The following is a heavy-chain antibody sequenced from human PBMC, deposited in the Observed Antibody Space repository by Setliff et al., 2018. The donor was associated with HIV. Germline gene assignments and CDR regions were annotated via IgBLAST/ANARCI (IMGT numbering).Heavy chain of an antibody. Sequence: SETLSLTCTVSGLSMSTTSYYWGWIRQTPGKGLEWIGSIYYSGSTYYNPSLTSRVTISVDTSNNKFTLRLTSVTAADTSVYYCACRYYDLWSNYYTGIPYWGQGTLVTVSS. V-gene: IGHV4-39*06. CDR1: GLSMSTTSYY. J-gene: IGHJ4*02. D-gene: IGHD3-3*01. CDR3: ACRYYDLWSNYYTGIPY. CDR2: IYYSGST.